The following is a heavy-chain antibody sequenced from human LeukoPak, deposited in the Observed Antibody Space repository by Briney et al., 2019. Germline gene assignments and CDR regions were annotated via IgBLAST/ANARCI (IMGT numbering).Heavy chain of an antibody. D-gene: IGHD3-10*01. CDR1: GGTFSSYA. J-gene: IGHJ5*02. V-gene: IGHV1-69*04. CDR3: ASYPQSGDNWFDP. CDR2: IIPIFGIA. Sequence: SVKVSCTASGGTFSSYAISWVRQAPGQGLEWMGRIIPIFGIANYAQKFQGRVTITADKSTSAAYMELSSLRSEDTAVYYCASYPQSGDNWFDPWGQGTLVTVSS.